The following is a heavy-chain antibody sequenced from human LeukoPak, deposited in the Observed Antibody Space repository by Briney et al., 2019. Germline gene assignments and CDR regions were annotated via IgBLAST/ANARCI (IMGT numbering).Heavy chain of an antibody. CDR1: GGSFSGYY. V-gene: IGHV4-34*01. D-gene: IGHD4-17*01. J-gene: IGHJ6*02. CDR3: ASPTTVTTKNYYYYGMDV. CDR2: INHSGST. Sequence: SETLSLTCAVYGGSFSGYYWSWIRQPPGKGLEWIGEINHSGSTNYNPSLKSRVTISVDTSKNQFSLKLSSVTAADTAVYYCASPTTVTTKNYYYYGMDVWGQGTTVTVSS.